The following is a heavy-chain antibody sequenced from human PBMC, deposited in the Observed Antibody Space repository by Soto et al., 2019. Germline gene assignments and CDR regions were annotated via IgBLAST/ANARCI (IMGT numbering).Heavy chain of an antibody. V-gene: IGHV1-2*02. J-gene: IGHJ4*02. CDR1: GYTFIDYY. Sequence: ASVKVSCKASGYTFIDYYMHWVRQVPGQGFEWMGRISPRSGGTNYAQKFQGRVTMTWDTSLNTAYMELSSLIPEDTAVYYCARPPGYISDWYYFDLWGQGTLVTVSS. CDR3: ARPPGYISDWYYFDL. D-gene: IGHD3-9*01. CDR2: ISPRSGGT.